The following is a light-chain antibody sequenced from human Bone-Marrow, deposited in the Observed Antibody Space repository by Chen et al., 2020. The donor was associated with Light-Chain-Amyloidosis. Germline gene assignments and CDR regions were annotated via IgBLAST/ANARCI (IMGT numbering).Light chain of an antibody. CDR3: QQYGTSPLT. Sequence: EIVLTQSPASLSLSPGEGANLSCRASQTISSNYITWYQQKFGQAPRLLIDGSSSRATGIPDRFTGSGSGTDFTLTINRLEPEDFAMYYCQQYGTSPLTFGGGTKVEIK. V-gene: IGKV3-20*01. J-gene: IGKJ4*01. CDR2: GSS. CDR1: QTISSNY.